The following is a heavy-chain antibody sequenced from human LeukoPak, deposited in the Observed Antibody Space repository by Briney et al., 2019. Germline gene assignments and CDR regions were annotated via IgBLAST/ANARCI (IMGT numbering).Heavy chain of an antibody. J-gene: IGHJ4*02. V-gene: IGHV4-34*01. CDR3: ARVPLWWLTPFDC. CDR1: GGSLSPHY. Sequence: KPSETLSLTCAVSGGSLSPHYWSWIRRPLGKGLECIGEINNRGTTNYSPSLRGRATISVDTSKNQFSLRLTSVTAADTAIYYCARVPLWWLTPFDCWGQGTLATVSS. D-gene: IGHD5-12*01. CDR2: INNRGTT.